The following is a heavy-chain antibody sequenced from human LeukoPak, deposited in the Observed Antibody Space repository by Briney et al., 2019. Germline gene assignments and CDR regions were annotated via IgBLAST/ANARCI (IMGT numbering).Heavy chain of an antibody. V-gene: IGHV1-18*01. CDR2: ISAYNGNT. J-gene: IGHJ4*03. D-gene: IGHD6-13*01. CDR3: ASSWGISAAVAFDY. Sequence: ASVKVSCKASGYTFTSYGISWVRQAPGQGLEWMGWISAYNGNTNYAQKLQGRVTMTTDTSTSTSYMELRSLTSDDPAVYYCASSWGISAAVAFDYRGQGTLVTGS. CDR1: GYTFTSYG.